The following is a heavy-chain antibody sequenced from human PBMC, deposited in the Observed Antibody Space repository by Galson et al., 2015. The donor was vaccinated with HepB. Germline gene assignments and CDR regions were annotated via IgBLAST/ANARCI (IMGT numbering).Heavy chain of an antibody. CDR3: ARNGYSGYDSDYYYYYGMDV. Sequence: SVKVSCKASGYTFTSYGISWVRQAPGQGLEWMGCISAYNGYTKYAQKLQGRVTMTTDTFTSTAYMELRSLRSDDTAVYYCARNGYSGYDSDYYYYYGMDVWGQGTTVTVSS. CDR1: GYTFTSYG. CDR2: ISAYNGYT. J-gene: IGHJ6*02. V-gene: IGHV1-18*04. D-gene: IGHD5-12*01.